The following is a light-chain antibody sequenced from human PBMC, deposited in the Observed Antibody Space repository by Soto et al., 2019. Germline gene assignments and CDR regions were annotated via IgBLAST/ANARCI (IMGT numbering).Light chain of an antibody. J-gene: IGKJ1*01. CDR2: DAS. CDR3: QQRTSWPPWT. CDR1: QSVSSY. V-gene: IGKV3-11*01. Sequence: EIVLTQSPATLFLSPGERATLSCRASQSVSSYLAWYQQKSGQAPRLLIYDASNRATGIPARFSGSGSGTDFTLTISSLDPEDFAVYYCQQRTSWPPWTFGQGTKLEIK.